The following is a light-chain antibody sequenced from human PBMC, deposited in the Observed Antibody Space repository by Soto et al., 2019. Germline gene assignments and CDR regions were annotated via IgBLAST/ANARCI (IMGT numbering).Light chain of an antibody. V-gene: IGLV2-11*01. Sequence: QSALTQPRSVSGSPGHSVTISCTGTSSDIGGYSYVSWYQQHPGKAPKLLISDVSKRPSGVPDRFSGSKFGNTASLTISGLQEDDEADYYCCSYAGAFTYVFGGGTKLTVL. J-gene: IGLJ1*01. CDR3: CSYAGAFTYV. CDR2: DVS. CDR1: SSDIGGYSY.